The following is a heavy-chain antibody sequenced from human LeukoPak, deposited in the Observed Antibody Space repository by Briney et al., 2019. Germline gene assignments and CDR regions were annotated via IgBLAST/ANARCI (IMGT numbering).Heavy chain of an antibody. Sequence: PSETLSLTCTVSGGCISSYYWSWIRQHPGKGLEWIGYIYDSGSTNYNPSLKSRVTISVDTSKNQFSLKLSSVTAADTAVYYCARVGGTNYYYYGMDVWGQGTTVTVSS. D-gene: IGHD1-1*01. CDR3: ARVGGTNYYYYGMDV. CDR1: GGCISSYY. J-gene: IGHJ6*02. CDR2: IYDSGST. V-gene: IGHV4-59*01.